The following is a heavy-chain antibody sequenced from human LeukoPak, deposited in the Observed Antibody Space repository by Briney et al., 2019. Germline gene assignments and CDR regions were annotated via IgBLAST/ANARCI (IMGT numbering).Heavy chain of an antibody. CDR2: IYYSGST. D-gene: IGHD3-10*01. V-gene: IGHV4-39*07. CDR1: GGSISSSNYF. Sequence: SETLSLTCTVSGGSISSSNYFWGWIRQPPGKGLEWIGSIYYSGSTYYNPSLKSRVTISVDTSKNQFSLKLSSVTAADTAVYYCARASSYGPGDFDYWGQGTLVTVSS. CDR3: ARASSYGPGDFDY. J-gene: IGHJ4*02.